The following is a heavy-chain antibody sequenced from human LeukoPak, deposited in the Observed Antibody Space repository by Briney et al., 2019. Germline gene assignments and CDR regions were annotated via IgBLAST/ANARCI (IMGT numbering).Heavy chain of an antibody. Sequence: GGSLRLSCAASGFTFSNYGMHWVRQAPGKGLEWVAVIWYDGSNKYYADSVKGRFTISRDNSKNTLYLQINSLRAEDTAVYYCARVLNYYDSSGYYFSYWGQGTLVTVSS. CDR2: IWYDGSNK. D-gene: IGHD3-22*01. CDR3: ARVLNYYDSSGYYFSY. CDR1: GFTFSNYG. V-gene: IGHV3-33*01. J-gene: IGHJ4*02.